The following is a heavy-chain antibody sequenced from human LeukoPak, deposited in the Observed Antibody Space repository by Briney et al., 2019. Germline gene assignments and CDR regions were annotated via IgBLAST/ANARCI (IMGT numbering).Heavy chain of an antibody. V-gene: IGHV3-48*02. CDR1: GFTFSTYS. D-gene: IGHD3-22*01. Sequence: GGSLRLSCAVSGFTFSTYSMNWVRQAPGKGLEWVSYISSTSVSVYYADSVQGRFTISRDDVENSLYLRMNSLRDEDTAVYYCARDLSGYNPSYWGQGTLVTVSS. CDR2: ISSTSVSV. CDR3: ARDLSGYNPSY. J-gene: IGHJ4*02.